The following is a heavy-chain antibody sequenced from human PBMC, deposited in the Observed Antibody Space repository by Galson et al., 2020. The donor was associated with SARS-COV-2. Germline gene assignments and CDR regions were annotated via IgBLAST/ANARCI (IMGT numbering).Heavy chain of an antibody. CDR2: ISTYNGNT. CDR3: ARDTGGGRFDY. CDR1: AHTFTYSG. V-gene: IGHV1-18*04. Sequence: ASVQVSCKASAHTFTYSGISWVRQAPGQGLEWLGWISTYNGNTNYAQNPQARLTMTTDTSTTTAYMELRSLRSDDAAVYYCARDTGGGRFDYWGQGTLVTVSS. D-gene: IGHD1-26*01. J-gene: IGHJ4*02.